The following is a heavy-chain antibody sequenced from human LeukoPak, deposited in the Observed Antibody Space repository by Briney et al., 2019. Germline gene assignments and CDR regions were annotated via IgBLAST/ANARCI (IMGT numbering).Heavy chain of an antibody. D-gene: IGHD4-11*01. Sequence: SVKVSCKASGYTFTSYGISWVRQAPGQGLEWMGGIIPIFGTANYAQKFQGRVTITADESTSTAYMELSSLRSEDTAVYYCAREKDYSFDYWGQGTLVTVSS. V-gene: IGHV1-69*13. CDR3: AREKDYSFDY. CDR1: GYTFTSYG. J-gene: IGHJ4*02. CDR2: IIPIFGTA.